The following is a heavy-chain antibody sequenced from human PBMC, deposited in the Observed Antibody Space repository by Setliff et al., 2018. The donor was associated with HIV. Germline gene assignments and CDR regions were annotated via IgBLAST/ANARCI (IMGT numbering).Heavy chain of an antibody. CDR1: GGSISTYY. CDR2: LYYSGST. J-gene: IGHJ2*01. D-gene: IGHD3-10*01. CDR3: ARGTRLMVRGTPIWYFDL. Sequence: PSETLSLTCTVSGGSISTYYWSWIRQPPGKGLEWIGYLYYSGSTNYNPSLKSRATISVDTSKNQFSLRLSSVTAADTAVYYCARGTRLMVRGTPIWYFDLWGRGTLVTVSS. V-gene: IGHV4-59*08.